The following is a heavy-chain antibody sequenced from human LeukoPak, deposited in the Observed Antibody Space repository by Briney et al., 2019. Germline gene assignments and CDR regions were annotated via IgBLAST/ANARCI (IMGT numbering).Heavy chain of an antibody. J-gene: IGHJ4*02. V-gene: IGHV4-59*12. CDR1: GGSISSYY. D-gene: IGHD5-18*01. CDR2: IYYSGST. CDR3: ARDRTAMAREPVYFDY. Sequence: SGTLSLTCTVSGGSISSYYWSWIRQPPGKGLDWIGYIYYSGSTNYNPSLKSRVTISVDTSKNQFSLKLSSVTAADTAVYYCARDRTAMAREPVYFDYWGQGTLVTVSS.